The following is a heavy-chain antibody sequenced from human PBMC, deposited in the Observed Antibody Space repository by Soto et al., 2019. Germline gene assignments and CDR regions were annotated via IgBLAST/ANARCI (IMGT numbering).Heavy chain of an antibody. CDR3: APSPALFAG. CDR1: GFTISSNY. D-gene: IGHD3-10*01. CDR2: IYSGGST. J-gene: IGHJ4*02. Sequence: EVQLVESGGGLVQPGGSLRLSCAASGFTISSNYMSWVRQAPGKGLEWVSVIYSGGSTYYADSVKGRFTISRDNSKHTLYLQMHRLRAEDTAVYYCAPSPALFAGWGQGTLVTVSS. V-gene: IGHV3-66*01.